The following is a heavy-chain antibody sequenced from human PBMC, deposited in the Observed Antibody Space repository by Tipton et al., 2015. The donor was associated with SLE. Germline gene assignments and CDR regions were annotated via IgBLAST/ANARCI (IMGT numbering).Heavy chain of an antibody. CDR2: FHSSGIL. CDR1: GGSINSFY. Sequence: TLSLTCTVSGGSINSFYWTWVRQPAGKGLEWIGHFHSSGILNSNPSLKSRVTMSGDTSKNQLSLKLNAVTAADTAVYYCARTAVLAAIMMDVWGQGTTVTVSS. CDR3: ARTAVLAAIMMDV. V-gene: IGHV4-4*07. D-gene: IGHD3-3*02. J-gene: IGHJ6*02.